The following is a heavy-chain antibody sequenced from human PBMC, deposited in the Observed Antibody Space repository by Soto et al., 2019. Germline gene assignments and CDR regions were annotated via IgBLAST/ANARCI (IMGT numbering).Heavy chain of an antibody. V-gene: IGHV3-33*01. J-gene: IGHJ4*02. Sequence: QVQLVESGGGVVQPGRSLRLSCAASGFTFSSYGMHWVRQAPGKGLEWVAVIWYDGSNKYYADSVKGRFTISRDNSKNTLYLQMNSLRAEYTAVYYCARGGGDIVVVPAATYYFDYWGQGTLVTVSS. CDR2: IWYDGSNK. D-gene: IGHD2-2*01. CDR1: GFTFSSYG. CDR3: ARGGGDIVVVPAATYYFDY.